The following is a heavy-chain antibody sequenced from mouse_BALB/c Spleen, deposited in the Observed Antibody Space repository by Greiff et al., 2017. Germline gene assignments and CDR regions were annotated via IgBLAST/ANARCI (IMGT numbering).Heavy chain of an antibody. J-gene: IGHJ1*01. Sequence: QVQLKESGPGLVAPSQSLSITCTVSGFSLTGYGVNWVRQPPGKGLEWLGMIWGDGSTDYNSALKSRLSISKDNSKSQVFLKMNSLQTDDTARYYCAREWRRRPSYWYFDVWGAGTTVTVSS. CDR1: GFSLTGYG. CDR3: AREWRRRPSYWYFDV. CDR2: IWGDGST. V-gene: IGHV2-6-7*01.